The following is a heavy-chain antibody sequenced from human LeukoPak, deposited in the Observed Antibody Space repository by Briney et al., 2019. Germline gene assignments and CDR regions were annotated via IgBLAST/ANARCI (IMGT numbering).Heavy chain of an antibody. CDR1: GYTLTELS. D-gene: IGHD3-10*01. J-gene: IGHJ6*03. V-gene: IGHV1-24*01. Sequence: ASVKVSCKVSGYTLTELSMHWVRQAPGKGLEWMGGFDPEDGETIYAQKFQGRVTMTEDTSTDTAYMELSSLRSEDTAVYYCAREGKITMVRGVIRYYYMDVWGKGTTVTISS. CDR2: FDPEDGET. CDR3: AREGKITMVRGVIRYYYMDV.